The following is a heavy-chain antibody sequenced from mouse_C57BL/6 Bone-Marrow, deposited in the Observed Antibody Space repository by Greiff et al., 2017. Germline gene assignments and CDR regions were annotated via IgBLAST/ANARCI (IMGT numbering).Heavy chain of an antibody. CDR1: GYTFPNYW. CDR3: ASDDGYSWFAY. CDR2: IYPGGGYT. V-gene: IGHV1-63*01. J-gene: IGHJ3*01. D-gene: IGHD2-3*01. Sequence: QVQLQQSGAELVRPGTSVKMSCKASGYTFPNYWIGWAKQRPGHGLEWIGDIYPGGGYTNYNEKFKGKATLTADKSSSTAYMQFSSLTSEASAIYYCASDDGYSWFAYWGQGTLVTVSA.